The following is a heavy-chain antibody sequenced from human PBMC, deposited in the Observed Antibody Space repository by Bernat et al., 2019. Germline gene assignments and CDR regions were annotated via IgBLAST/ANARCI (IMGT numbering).Heavy chain of an antibody. Sequence: EVQLLESGGGLVQPGVSLRLSCAASGFTFSSYAMSWVRQAPGKELEWVLVISGSGGSTYYADSVKGGVSISRDDSKNTLYLRMISLRAEDTAGYYCAKGPNQLPHFDDWGQGTLVTVSS. J-gene: IGHJ4*02. V-gene: IGHV3-23*01. D-gene: IGHD2-2*01. CDR2: ISGSGGST. CDR3: AKGPNQLPHFDD. CDR1: GFTFSSYA.